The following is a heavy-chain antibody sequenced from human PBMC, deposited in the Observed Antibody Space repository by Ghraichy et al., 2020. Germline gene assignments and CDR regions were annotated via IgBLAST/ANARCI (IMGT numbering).Heavy chain of an antibody. J-gene: IGHJ4*02. V-gene: IGHV3-48*02. CDR2: ISSSSSTI. CDR1: GFTFSSYS. CDR3: ARAPGAYYYDSSGYYLGANGGGFDY. D-gene: IGHD3-22*01. Sequence: GGSLRLSCAASGFTFSSYSMNWVRQAPGKGLEWVSYISSSSSTIYYADSVKGRFTISRDNAKNSLYLQMNSLRDEDTAVYYCARAPGAYYYDSSGYYLGANGGGFDYWGQGTLVTVSS.